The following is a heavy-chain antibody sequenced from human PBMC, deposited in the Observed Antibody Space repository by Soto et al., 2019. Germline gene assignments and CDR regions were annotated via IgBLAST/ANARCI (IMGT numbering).Heavy chain of an antibody. J-gene: IGHJ6*02. CDR1: GGSFSGYY. V-gene: IGHV4-34*01. CDR2: INHSGST. CDR3: ARMFLYCSSTSCYPYYYYYGMDV. D-gene: IGHD2-2*01. Sequence: SETLSLTCAVYGGSFSGYYWSWIRQPPGKGLEWIKEINHSGSTNCNPSLKSRVTISVDTSKNQFSLKLSSVTAADTAVYYCARMFLYCSSTSCYPYYYYYGMDVWGQGTTVTVSS.